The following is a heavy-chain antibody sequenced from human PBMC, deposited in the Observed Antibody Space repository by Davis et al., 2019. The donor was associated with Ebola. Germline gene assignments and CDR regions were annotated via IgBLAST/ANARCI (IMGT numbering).Heavy chain of an antibody. Sequence: PSETLSLTCAVYGGSFSGYYWSWIRQPPGKGLEWIGEINHSGSTNYNPSLKSRVTISVDTSKNQFSLKLSSVTAADTAVYYCARKSSSWLNWFDPWGQGTLVTVSS. J-gene: IGHJ5*02. CDR3: ARKSSSWLNWFDP. CDR2: INHSGST. CDR1: GGSFSGYY. D-gene: IGHD6-13*01. V-gene: IGHV4-34*01.